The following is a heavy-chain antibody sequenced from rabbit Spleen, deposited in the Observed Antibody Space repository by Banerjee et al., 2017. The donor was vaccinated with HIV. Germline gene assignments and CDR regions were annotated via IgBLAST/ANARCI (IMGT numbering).Heavy chain of an antibody. CDR3: ARDLTDIIGWNFGW. CDR1: GFDFSRYG. Sequence: EQLVESGGGLVLPGGSLKLSCKASGFDFSRYGVSWVRQAPGKGLEWIGYIDPVFGIAYYATWVSGRFSISRTSSTTVDLKMTSLTAADTATYFCARDLTDIIGWNFGWWGPGTLVTVS. J-gene: IGHJ4*01. V-gene: IGHV1S21*01. CDR2: IDPVFGIA. D-gene: IGHD4-1*01.